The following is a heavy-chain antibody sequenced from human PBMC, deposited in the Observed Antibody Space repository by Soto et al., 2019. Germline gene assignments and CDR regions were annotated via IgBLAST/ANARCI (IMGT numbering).Heavy chain of an antibody. J-gene: IGHJ5*01. CDR2: VSGNNGAS. CDR3: VRDQKYFRVNGNWFDS. D-gene: IGHD2-2*01. CDR1: GYTSADFG. Sequence: ASVKVSCKASGYTSADFGISWVRQAPGRGLEWMGWVSGNNGASNPAPKVQGRITMTLDTSTGVSYMALRSLRSDDTAIYYCVRDQKYFRVNGNWFDSWGQGTLGTVS. V-gene: IGHV1-18*04.